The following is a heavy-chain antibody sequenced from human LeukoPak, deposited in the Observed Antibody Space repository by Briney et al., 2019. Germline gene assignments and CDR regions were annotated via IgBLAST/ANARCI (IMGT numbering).Heavy chain of an antibody. CDR1: GFIFSSYA. Sequence: GGSLRLSCAASGFIFSSYAMSWVRQAPGKGLEWVSAISGSGGSTYYADSVKGRFTISRDNSKNTLYLQMNSLRAEDTAVYYCAKAPGPFYGSGSYYTHFDYWGQGTLVTVSS. J-gene: IGHJ4*02. CDR2: ISGSGGST. V-gene: IGHV3-23*01. CDR3: AKAPGPFYGSGSYYTHFDY. D-gene: IGHD3-10*01.